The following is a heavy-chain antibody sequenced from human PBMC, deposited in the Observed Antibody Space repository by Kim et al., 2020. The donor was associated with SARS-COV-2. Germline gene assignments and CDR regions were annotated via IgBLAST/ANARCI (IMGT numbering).Heavy chain of an antibody. Sequence: ASVKVSCKASGYTFTSYGISWVRQAPGQGLEWMGWISAYNGNTNYAQKLQGRVTMTTDTSTSTAYMELRSLRYDDTAVYYCARGSSGYGVDIVATIPDYWGQGTLVTVSS. CDR3: ARGSSGYGVDIVATIPDY. CDR1: GYTFTSYG. V-gene: IGHV1-18*01. J-gene: IGHJ4*02. D-gene: IGHD5-12*01. CDR2: ISAYNGNT.